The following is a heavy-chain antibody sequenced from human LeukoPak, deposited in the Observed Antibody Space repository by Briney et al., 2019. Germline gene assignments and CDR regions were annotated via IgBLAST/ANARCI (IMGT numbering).Heavy chain of an antibody. CDR3: ARDKGGYSSGWYREGVIGWFDP. J-gene: IGHJ5*02. V-gene: IGHV1-2*02. Sequence: ASVKVYCKASGYTFTGYYMQWVRQAPGQGLEWMGWINPNSGGTNYAQKFQGRVTMTRDTSISTAYMELSRLRSDDTAVYYCARDKGGYSSGWYREGVIGWFDPWGQGTLVTVSS. CDR2: INPNSGGT. D-gene: IGHD6-19*01. CDR1: GYTFTGYY.